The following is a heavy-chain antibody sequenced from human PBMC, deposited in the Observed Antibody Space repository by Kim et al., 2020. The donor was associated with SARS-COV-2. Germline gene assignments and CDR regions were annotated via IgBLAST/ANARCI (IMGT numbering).Heavy chain of an antibody. V-gene: IGHV7-4-1*02. J-gene: IGHJ4*02. CDR3: ARNKYGGNFPFDY. D-gene: IGHD2-21*02. Sequence: YAPGLTGQFVFSLDTSVSTAYLQITNLKAEDTAVYYCARNKYGGNFPFDYWGQGTLVTVSP.